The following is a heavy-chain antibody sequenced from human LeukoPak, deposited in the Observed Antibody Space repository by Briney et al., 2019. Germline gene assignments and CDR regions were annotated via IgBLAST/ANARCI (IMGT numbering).Heavy chain of an antibody. J-gene: IGHJ4*02. V-gene: IGHV3-33*08. Sequence: GGSLRLSCAASGFTVSSNYMSWVRQAPGKGLEWVAVIWYDGSNKYRADSVKGRFTISRDNSKNTLYLQMNSLRAEDTAVYYCARNAYYYDSSGYYSFDYWGQGTLVTVSS. CDR1: GFTVSSNY. CDR2: IWYDGSNK. D-gene: IGHD3-22*01. CDR3: ARNAYYYDSSGYYSFDY.